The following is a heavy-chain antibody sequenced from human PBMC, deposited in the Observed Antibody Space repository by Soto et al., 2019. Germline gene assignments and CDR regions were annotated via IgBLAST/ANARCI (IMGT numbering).Heavy chain of an antibody. J-gene: IGHJ4*02. Sequence: QITLKESGPTLVTPTQTLTLTCTFSGFSLSTSGVGVGWIRQPPGKALEYLALIYWDDDKRYSPSLKSRLSVTKDTYRNQVVLTMTNMAPADTGTYYCANRVYDRTSSWDVGFFDCWGQGALVTVSS. V-gene: IGHV2-5*02. CDR3: ANRVYDRTSSWDVGFFDC. CDR2: IYWDDDK. D-gene: IGHD3-22*01. CDR1: GFSLSTSGVG.